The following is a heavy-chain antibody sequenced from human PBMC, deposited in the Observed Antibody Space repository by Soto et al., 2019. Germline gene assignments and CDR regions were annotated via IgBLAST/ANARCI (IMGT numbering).Heavy chain of an antibody. Sequence: QVQLVESGGGLVKPGGSLRLSCAASGFTFSDYYMSWIRQAPGKGLEWVSYISSSGSTIYYADSVKGRFPISRDNAKNSLYLQMNSLRAEDTAVYYCADWGWLFLPWRNYYYGMDVWGQGTTVTVSS. J-gene: IGHJ6*02. CDR3: ADWGWLFLPWRNYYYGMDV. V-gene: IGHV3-11*01. D-gene: IGHD3-22*01. CDR1: GFTFSDYY. CDR2: ISSSGSTI.